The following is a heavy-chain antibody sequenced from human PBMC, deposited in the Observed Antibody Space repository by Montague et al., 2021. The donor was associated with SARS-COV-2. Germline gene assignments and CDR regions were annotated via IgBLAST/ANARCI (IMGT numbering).Heavy chain of an antibody. J-gene: IGHJ4*02. V-gene: IGHV3-53*01. Sequence: RSLSLSASGFTVSSNHMTWVRQAPGKGLEWVAVLYIGENTYYADSVKGRFTVSRDNSKNSVYLQMNNLRAEDTAVYYCARERRGSFYFDYWGQGTLVTVSS. CDR3: ARERRGSFYFDY. CDR2: LYIGENT. D-gene: IGHD3-10*01. CDR1: GFTVSSNH.